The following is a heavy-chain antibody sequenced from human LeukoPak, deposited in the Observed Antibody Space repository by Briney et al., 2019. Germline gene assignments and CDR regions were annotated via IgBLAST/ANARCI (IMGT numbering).Heavy chain of an antibody. CDR2: ISSSSSYI. V-gene: IGHV3-21*01. D-gene: IGHD2-2*01. Sequence: GGSLRLSCAASGFTFSSYSMNWVRQAPGKGLEWVSSISSSSSYIYYADSVKGRFTISRDNAKNSLYLQMNSLRAEDTAVYYCAIDCSTSCWFDYWGQGTLVTVSS. J-gene: IGHJ4*02. CDR3: AIDCSTSCWFDY. CDR1: GFTFSSYS.